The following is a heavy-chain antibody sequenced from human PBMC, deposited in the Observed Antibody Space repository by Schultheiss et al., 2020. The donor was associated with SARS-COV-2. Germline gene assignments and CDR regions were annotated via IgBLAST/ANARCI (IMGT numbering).Heavy chain of an antibody. D-gene: IGHD5-12*01. Sequence: SETLSLTCAVYGGSFSGYYWSWIRQPPGKGLEWIGEINHSGSTNYNPSLKSRVTISVDTSKNQFSLKLSSVTAADTAVYYCASWHSGYDFSWFDPWGQGTLVTVSS. V-gene: IGHV4-34*01. CDR1: GGSFSGYY. CDR3: ASWHSGYDFSWFDP. CDR2: INHSGST. J-gene: IGHJ5*02.